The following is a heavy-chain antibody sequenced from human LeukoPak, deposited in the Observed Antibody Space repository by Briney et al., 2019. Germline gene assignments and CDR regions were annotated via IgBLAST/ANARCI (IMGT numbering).Heavy chain of an antibody. CDR1: GFTFRSYA. D-gene: IGHD3-10*01. CDR3: ARDRSFREVREALGWFDP. Sequence: GRSLRLSCAASGFTFRSYATHWVRQAPGKGLEWVAVISYDGNNKDYADSVKGRFTISRDNSKNTLYLQMNSLRAEDTAVYYCARDRSFREVREALGWFDPWGQGTLVTVSS. CDR2: ISYDGNNK. V-gene: IGHV3-30*14. J-gene: IGHJ5*02.